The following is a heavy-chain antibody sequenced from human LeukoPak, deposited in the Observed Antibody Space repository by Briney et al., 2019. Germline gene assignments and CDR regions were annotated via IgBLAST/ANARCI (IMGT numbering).Heavy chain of an antibody. J-gene: IGHJ5*02. CDR3: AKEGFVYGSGST. V-gene: IGHV3-23*01. CDR2: ISSSGGST. CDR1: GFTFSSPA. D-gene: IGHD3-10*01. Sequence: PGGSLRLSCAASGFTFSSPAMSWVRQAPGKGLEWVSAISSSGGSTYYADSVKGRFTISRDYSKNTLYLQMNSLRAEDTAVYYCAKEGFVYGSGSTWGQGTLVTVSS.